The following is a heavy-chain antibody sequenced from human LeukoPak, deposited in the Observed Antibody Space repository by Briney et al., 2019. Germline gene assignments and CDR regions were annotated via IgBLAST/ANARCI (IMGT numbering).Heavy chain of an antibody. CDR1: GGTFSSYA. CDR2: IIPILGIA. Sequence: AASVKVSCKASGGTFSSYAISWVRQAPGQGLEWMGRIIPILGIANYAQKFQGRVTITADKSTSTAYMELSSLRSEDTAVYYCARDPPSPSGSYYKDYWGQGTLVTVSS. J-gene: IGHJ4*02. D-gene: IGHD1-26*01. V-gene: IGHV1-69*04. CDR3: ARDPPSPSGSYYKDY.